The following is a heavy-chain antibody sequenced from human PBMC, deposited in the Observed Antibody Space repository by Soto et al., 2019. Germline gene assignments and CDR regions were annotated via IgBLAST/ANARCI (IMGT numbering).Heavy chain of an antibody. CDR1: GYTFTSYG. Sequence: QVQLVQSGAAVKKPGASVKVSCKASGYTFTSYGFSWVRQAPGQGVEWMGWISAYNGNTNYAQKLQGRVTMTTDTSTSTAYMELRSLRSDDTAVYYCASYHLNSFYYGMDVWGQGTTVTVSS. V-gene: IGHV1-18*01. J-gene: IGHJ6*02. CDR2: ISAYNGNT. CDR3: ASYHLNSFYYGMDV.